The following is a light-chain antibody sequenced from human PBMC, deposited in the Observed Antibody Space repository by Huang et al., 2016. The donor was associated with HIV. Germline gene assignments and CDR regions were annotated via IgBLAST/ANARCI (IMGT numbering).Light chain of an antibody. CDR2: AAS. CDR3: LQTNSFPYT. CDR1: QGFDRW. Sequence: DIQMTQSPPSVTASVGDRFTITCRSCQGFDRWLAWYQQRPGKAPKVLIYAASSLKGGVPSRFSGSGSGTDFSLTINTLQPEDFATYYCLQTNSFPYTFGQGTNLEI. J-gene: IGKJ2*01. V-gene: IGKV1D-12*01.